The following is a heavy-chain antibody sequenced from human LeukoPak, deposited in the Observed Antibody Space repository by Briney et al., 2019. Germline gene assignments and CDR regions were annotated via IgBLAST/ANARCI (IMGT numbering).Heavy chain of an antibody. Sequence: SETLSLTCTVSGGSGSSDSWSWIRQPPGQGLEWIGYISYSGSTSYNPSLKSRVTISVDPSKSQLSLKLRSVTAADTAVYYCARGGQFDSSGWYFDYWGQGSLVTVSS. CDR3: ARGGQFDSSGWYFDY. D-gene: IGHD6-19*01. V-gene: IGHV4-59*02. J-gene: IGHJ4*02. CDR1: GGSGSSDS. CDR2: ISYSGST.